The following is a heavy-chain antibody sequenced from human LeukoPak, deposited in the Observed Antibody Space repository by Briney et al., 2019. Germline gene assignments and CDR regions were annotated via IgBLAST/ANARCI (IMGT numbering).Heavy chain of an antibody. CDR2: ISGGGGST. CDR1: GFTFSSYA. CDR3: AKDDSLPVWFGELGDSEIDY. Sequence: GGSLTLSCAASGFTFSSYAVGWARQAPGEGLEWVSSISGGGGSTYYGDSVNGRFIISRDNSKNTRYLQMNSLRADDTAVYYYAKDDSLPVWFGELGDSEIDYWGQGTLVTVSS. D-gene: IGHD3-10*01. J-gene: IGHJ4*02. V-gene: IGHV3-23*01.